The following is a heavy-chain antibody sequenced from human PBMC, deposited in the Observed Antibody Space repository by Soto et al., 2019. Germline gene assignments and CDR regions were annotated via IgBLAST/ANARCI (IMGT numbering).Heavy chain of an antibody. D-gene: IGHD6-6*01. CDR2: ISSGRPTI. Sequence: EVQLVESGGGLVQPGGSLRLSCAASGFTFSSYGMNWVRQAPGKGLAWVSYISSGRPTIQYADSVKGRFTISRDNAKNSLYQQMNSLRDEDTALYYCARGGAARPDYWGQGTLVTVSS. J-gene: IGHJ4*02. CDR1: GFTFSSYG. V-gene: IGHV3-48*02. CDR3: ARGGAARPDY.